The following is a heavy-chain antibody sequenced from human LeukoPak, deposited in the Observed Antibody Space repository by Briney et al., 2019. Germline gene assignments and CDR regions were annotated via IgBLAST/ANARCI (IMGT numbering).Heavy chain of an antibody. CDR1: GFTFSSYA. CDR3: ARQDTAMAPHYFDY. V-gene: IGHV4-39*01. D-gene: IGHD5-18*01. Sequence: PGGSLRLSCAASGFTFSSYAMSWVRQPPGKGLEWIGSIYYSGSTYYNPSLKSRVTISVDTSKNQFSLKLSSVTAADTAVYYCARQDTAMAPHYFDYWGQGTLVTVSS. J-gene: IGHJ4*02. CDR2: IYYSGST.